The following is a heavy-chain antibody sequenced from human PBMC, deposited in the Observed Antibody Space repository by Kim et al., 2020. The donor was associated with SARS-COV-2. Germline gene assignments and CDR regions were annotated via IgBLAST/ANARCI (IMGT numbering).Heavy chain of an antibody. J-gene: IGHJ4*02. CDR3: ARAQGYSSSWYGGGY. Sequence: GGSLRLSCAASGFTFSSYSMNWVRQAPGKGLEWGSYISSSSSTIYYADSVKGRFTISRDNAKNSLYLQMNSLRDEDTAVYYCARAQGYSSSWYGGGYWGQGTLVTVSS. D-gene: IGHD6-13*01. V-gene: IGHV3-48*02. CDR2: ISSSSSTI. CDR1: GFTFSSYS.